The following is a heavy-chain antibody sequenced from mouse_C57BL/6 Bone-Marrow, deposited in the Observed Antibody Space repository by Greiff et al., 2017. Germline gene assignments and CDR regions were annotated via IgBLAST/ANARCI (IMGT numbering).Heavy chain of an antibody. Sequence: EVKLVESGGGLVQPKGSLKLSCAASGFTFNTYAMHWVRQAPGKGLEWVARIRSKSSNYETYYADSVKDRFTISRDDSQSMLHLQMNNLNTEDTAMYSGVRDLYDGYDGGAIDYWGQGTSVTVSS. CDR1: GFTFNTYA. CDR3: VRDLYDGYDGGAIDY. D-gene: IGHD2-3*01. J-gene: IGHJ4*01. CDR2: IRSKSSNYET. V-gene: IGHV10-3*01.